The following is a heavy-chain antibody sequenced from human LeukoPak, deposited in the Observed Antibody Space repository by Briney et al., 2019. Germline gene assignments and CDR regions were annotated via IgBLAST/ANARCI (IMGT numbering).Heavy chain of an antibody. CDR2: FDPEDGET. Sequence: ASVKVSCKVSGYTLTELSMHWVRQAPGKGLEWMGGFDPEDGETIYAQKFQGRVTMTEDTSTDTAYMELRSLRSDDTAVYYCARESSGWYVDDYWGQGTLVTVSS. CDR3: ARESSGWYVDDY. V-gene: IGHV1-24*01. CDR1: GYTLTELS. D-gene: IGHD6-19*01. J-gene: IGHJ4*02.